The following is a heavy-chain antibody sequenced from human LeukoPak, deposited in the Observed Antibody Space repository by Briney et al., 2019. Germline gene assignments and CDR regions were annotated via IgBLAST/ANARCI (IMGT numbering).Heavy chain of an antibody. CDR2: INPSGGST. CDR3: ARSQRGSGYKNWFDP. D-gene: IGHD3-22*01. Sequence: GASVKVSCKASGYTFNSYGISWVRQAPGQGLEWMGIINPSGGSTSYAQKFQGRVTMTRDTSTSTVYMELSSLRSEDTAVYYCARSQRGSGYKNWFDPWGQGTLVTVSS. V-gene: IGHV1-46*02. CDR1: GYTFNSYG. J-gene: IGHJ5*02.